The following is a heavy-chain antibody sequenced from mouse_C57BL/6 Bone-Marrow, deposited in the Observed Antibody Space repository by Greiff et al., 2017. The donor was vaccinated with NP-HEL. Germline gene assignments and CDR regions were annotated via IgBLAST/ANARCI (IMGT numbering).Heavy chain of an antibody. D-gene: IGHD2-3*01. CDR1: GYTFTSYW. V-gene: IGHV1-64*01. J-gene: IGHJ2*01. CDR3: ARRGGENYDGYLDY. CDR2: IHPNSGST. Sequence: QVQLQQPGAELVKPGASVKLSCKASGYTFTSYWMHWVKQRPGQGLEWIGMIHPNSGSTNYNEKFKSKATLTVDKSSSTAYMQLSSLTSEDSAVYFCARRGGENYDGYLDYWGQGTTLTVSS.